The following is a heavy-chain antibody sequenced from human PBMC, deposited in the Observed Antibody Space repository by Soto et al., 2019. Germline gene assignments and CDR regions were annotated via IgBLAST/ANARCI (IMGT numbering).Heavy chain of an antibody. CDR2: ISIDGTRT. J-gene: IGHJ5*02. D-gene: IGHD6-13*01. CDR3: VRDLGSSDLDL. CDR1: GFSLYSYV. V-gene: IGHV3-30*01. Sequence: QAQLVESGGGVVQPGGSLRLSCVASGFSLYSYVIHWVRQTPGKGLQWVAVISIDGTRTYYADSVKGRFTVSRDNSKNTQYLQLYCRTIEDTAIYYCVRDLGSSDLDLWCQGALGTVSA.